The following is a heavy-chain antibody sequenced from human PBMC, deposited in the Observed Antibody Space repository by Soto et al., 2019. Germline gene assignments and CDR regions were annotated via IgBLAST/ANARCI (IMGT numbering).Heavy chain of an antibody. J-gene: IGHJ4*02. CDR2: ISGSGGST. V-gene: IGHV3-23*01. CDR3: AKDLSSSWKRGYYFDY. D-gene: IGHD6-13*01. Sequence: EVQLLESGGGLVQPGGSLRLSCAASGFTFSSYAMSWVRQAPGKGLEWVSAISGSGGSTYYADSVKGRFTISRDNSKNTLYLQMNSLRAEDTAVYYCAKDLSSSWKRGYYFDYWGQGTLVTVSS. CDR1: GFTFSSYA.